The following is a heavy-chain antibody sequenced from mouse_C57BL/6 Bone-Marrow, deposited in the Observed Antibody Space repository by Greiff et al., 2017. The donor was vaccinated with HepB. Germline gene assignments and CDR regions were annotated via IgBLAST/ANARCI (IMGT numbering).Heavy chain of an antibody. J-gene: IGHJ1*03. CDR2: IRSKSNNYAT. CDR1: GFSFNTYA. V-gene: IGHV10-1*01. CDR3: VRHGNYYGSYCYFDV. D-gene: IGHD1-1*01. Sequence: EVKLVESGGGLVQPKGSLKLSCAASGFSFNTYAMNWVRQAPGKGLEWVARIRSKSNNYATYYADSVKDRFTISRDDSESMLYLHMNNLKTEDTAMYYCVRHGNYYGSYCYFDVWGTGTTVTVSS.